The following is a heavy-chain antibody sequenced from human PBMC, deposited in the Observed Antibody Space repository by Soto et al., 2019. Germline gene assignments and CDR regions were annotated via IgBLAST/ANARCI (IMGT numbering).Heavy chain of an antibody. CDR1: GYIFTDYG. D-gene: IGHD1-7*01. V-gene: IGHV1-18*04. CDR2: ISPYNGKT. CDR3: AREKLELPLSSGMDA. J-gene: IGHJ6*02. Sequence: ASVKVSCKASGYIFTDYGIAWVRQAPGQGLEWMGWISPYNGKTYYTEKVQDRVTMTTDTSTSTAYMELRSLRSDDTAVYYCAREKLELPLSSGMDAWGQGTTVTLAS.